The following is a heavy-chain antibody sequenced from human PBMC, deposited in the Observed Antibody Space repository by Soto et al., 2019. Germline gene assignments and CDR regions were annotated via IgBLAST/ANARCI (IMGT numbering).Heavy chain of an antibody. J-gene: IGHJ4*02. CDR2: IIPIFGTA. Sequence: GASVKVSCKASGGTFSSYAISWVRQAPGQGLEWMGGIIPIFGTANYAQKFQGRVTITADESTSTAYMELSSLRSEDTAVYYCATELNAYYFDYWGQGTLVTVSS. D-gene: IGHD1-7*01. V-gene: IGHV1-69*13. CDR1: GGTFSSYA. CDR3: ATELNAYYFDY.